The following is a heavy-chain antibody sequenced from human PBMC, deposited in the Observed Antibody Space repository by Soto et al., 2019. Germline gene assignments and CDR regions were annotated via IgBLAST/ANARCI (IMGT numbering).Heavy chain of an antibody. Sequence: SETLSLTCTVSGGSISSGDYYWSWIRQHPGKGLEWIGYIYYSGSTYYNPSLKSRVTISVDTSKNQFSLKLSSVTAADTAVYYCASLEDGAAAGAFDYWGQGTLVTVSS. D-gene: IGHD6-13*01. J-gene: IGHJ4*02. CDR2: IYYSGST. CDR3: ASLEDGAAAGAFDY. CDR1: GGSISSGDYY. V-gene: IGHV4-30-4*08.